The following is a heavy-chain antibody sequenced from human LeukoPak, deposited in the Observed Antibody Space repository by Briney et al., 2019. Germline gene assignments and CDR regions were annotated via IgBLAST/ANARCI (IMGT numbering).Heavy chain of an antibody. CDR1: GFTFSNAW. CDR3: TTDPGYSSSWYP. D-gene: IGHD6-13*01. Sequence: GGSLRLSCAVSGFTFSNAWMSWVRQAPGKGLEWVGRIKSKTDGGTTDYAAPVKGRFTISRDDSKNTLYLQMNSLKTEDTAVYYCTTDPGYSSSWYPWGQGTLVTVSS. CDR2: IKSKTDGGTT. V-gene: IGHV3-15*01. J-gene: IGHJ5*02.